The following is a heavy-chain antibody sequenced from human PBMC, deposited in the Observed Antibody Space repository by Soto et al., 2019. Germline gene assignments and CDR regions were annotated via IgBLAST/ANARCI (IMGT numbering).Heavy chain of an antibody. CDR1: GITFGSRA. CDR2: ITDTGGDT. Sequence: GGSLRLSCVASGITFGSRAMSWVRQAPGEGLEWVSTITDTGGDTKYADSVRGRFTMSRDNAKNSLYLQMNSLRAEDTAVYYCASDRFRGTYYLRGVTYFFEEWGQGAPVTVSS. CDR3: ASDRFRGTYYLRGVTYFFEE. J-gene: IGHJ4*02. D-gene: IGHD1-26*01. V-gene: IGHV3-23*01.